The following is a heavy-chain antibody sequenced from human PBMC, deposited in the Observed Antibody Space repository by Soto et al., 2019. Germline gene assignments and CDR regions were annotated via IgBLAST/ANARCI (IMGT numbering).Heavy chain of an antibody. Sequence: PGGSLRLSCASTGFTFSSYNIHWVRHAPGKGLEWVAVIWYDGSNKYYAHSVKGRFTISRDNSKNTLYLQMNSLRAEDTAVYYCARDLDSSSAYFDYWGQGTLVTVSS. D-gene: IGHD6-6*01. J-gene: IGHJ4*02. CDR2: IWYDGSNK. CDR3: ARDLDSSSAYFDY. V-gene: IGHV3-33*01. CDR1: GFTFSSYN.